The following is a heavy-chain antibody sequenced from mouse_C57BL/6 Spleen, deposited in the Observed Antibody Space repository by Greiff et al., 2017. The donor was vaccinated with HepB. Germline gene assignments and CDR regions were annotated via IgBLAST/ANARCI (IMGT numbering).Heavy chain of an antibody. CDR1: GYSITSGYY. J-gene: IGHJ2*01. CDR3: ALYGNEDYFDD. V-gene: IGHV3-6*01. D-gene: IGHD2-1*01. CDR2: ISYDGSN. Sequence: EVQLVESGPGLVKPSQSLSLTCSVTGYSITSGYYWNWIRQFPGNKLEWMGYISYDGSNNYNPSLKNRISITRDTSKNQFFLKLNSVTTEDTATYYCALYGNEDYFDDWGQGTTLTVSS.